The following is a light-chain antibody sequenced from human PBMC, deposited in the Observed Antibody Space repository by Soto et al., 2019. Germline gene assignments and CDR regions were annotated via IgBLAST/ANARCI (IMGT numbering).Light chain of an antibody. CDR2: GAS. J-gene: IGKJ5*01. CDR3: QQYDYLIT. V-gene: IGKV3-20*01. CDR1: QPISSHNY. Sequence: EIVLTQSPGTLSLSPGERATLSCRASQPISSHNYLAWYQQKPGQAPRVLIYGASRRATGIPDRFSGSGSGTDFTLTISRLEPEDFAVYFCQQYDYLITFGQGTRLEIK.